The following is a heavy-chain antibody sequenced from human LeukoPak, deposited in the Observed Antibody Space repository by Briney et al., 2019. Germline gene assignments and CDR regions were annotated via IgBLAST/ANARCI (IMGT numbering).Heavy chain of an antibody. CDR2: INHSGST. V-gene: IGHV4-34*01. CDR3: ASSQQLVDY. J-gene: IGHJ4*02. CDR1: GGSFSGYY. D-gene: IGHD6-13*01. Sequence: SETLSLTCAVSGGSFSGYYWSWVRQPPGKGLEWIGEINHSGSTNYNPSLKSRVTISVDTSKNQFSLKLSSVTAADTAVYYCASSQQLVDYWGQGTLVTVSS.